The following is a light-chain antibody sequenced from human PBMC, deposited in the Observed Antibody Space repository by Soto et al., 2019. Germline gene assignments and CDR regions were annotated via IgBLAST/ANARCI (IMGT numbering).Light chain of an antibody. Sequence: IQMTQSPPTLSASVGDRVTITCRASQSIGHYLAWYQQMPGKAPKLLIYGASTLQSGVPSRFSGSGSGTEFTLTISSLQPDDFGTYFCQHHNSYSQTFGQGTKV. CDR2: GAS. V-gene: IGKV1-5*01. CDR3: QHHNSYSQT. CDR1: QSIGHY. J-gene: IGKJ1*01.